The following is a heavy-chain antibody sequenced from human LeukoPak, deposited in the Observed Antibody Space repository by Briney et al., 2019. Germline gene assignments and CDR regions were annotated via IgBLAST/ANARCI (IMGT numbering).Heavy chain of an antibody. CDR1: GGTFSSYA. V-gene: IGHV1-69*04. Sequence: EASVKVSCKASGGTFSSYAISWVRQAPGQGLEWMGRIIPILGTANYAQKFQGRVTITADKSTSTAYMELSSLRSEDTAVYYCARSARWDSSGYYYDYWGQGTLVTVSS. CDR2: IIPILGTA. D-gene: IGHD3-22*01. CDR3: ARSARWDSSGYYYDY. J-gene: IGHJ4*02.